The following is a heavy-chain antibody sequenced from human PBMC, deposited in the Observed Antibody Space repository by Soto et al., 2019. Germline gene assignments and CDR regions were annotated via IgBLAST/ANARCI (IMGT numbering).Heavy chain of an antibody. V-gene: IGHV1-46*01. J-gene: IGHJ4*02. CDR3: ARDHRLLWFGELLI. D-gene: IGHD3-10*01. CDR2: INPSGGST. CDR1: GYTFTNYY. Sequence: ASVKVSCKASGYTFTNYYIHWVRQAPGQGLEWMGIINPSGGSTDYTQKFQDRVTMSRDTSTSTVYMELSSLRSEDTAVYYCARDHRLLWFGELLICGQGTLVTVSS.